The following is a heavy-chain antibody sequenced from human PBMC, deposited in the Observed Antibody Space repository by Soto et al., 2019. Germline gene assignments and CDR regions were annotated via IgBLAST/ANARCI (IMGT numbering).Heavy chain of an antibody. CDR2: ISDGGERT. V-gene: IGHV3-23*01. Sequence: EVLPLESGGDSVQPGGSLRLSCIGSGFTFSDYVMSWVRQVPGKGLEWVSSISDGGERTDYRDSVRGRFTISRDNARFTLHLQMNSLRVDDTATYFCARDRSTDFGLDVWGQGTTVTVSS. D-gene: IGHD3-3*01. J-gene: IGHJ6*02. CDR1: GFTFSDYV. CDR3: ARDRSTDFGLDV.